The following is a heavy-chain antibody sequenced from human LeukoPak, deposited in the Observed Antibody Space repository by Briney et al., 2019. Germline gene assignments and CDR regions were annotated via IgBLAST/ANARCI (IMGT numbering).Heavy chain of an antibody. CDR1: GGSVSSHY. V-gene: IGHV4-59*02. D-gene: IGHD5-18*01. CDR3: ARAPVDTAMVWNY. Sequence: SETLSLTCTVSGGSVSSHYWSWIRQPPDKGLEWIGYVYHSGSTDYNPSLKSRVTISMDTSKNRFSLKLRSVTTADTAVYYCARAPVDTAMVWNYWGQGVLVTVSS. J-gene: IGHJ4*02. CDR2: VYHSGST.